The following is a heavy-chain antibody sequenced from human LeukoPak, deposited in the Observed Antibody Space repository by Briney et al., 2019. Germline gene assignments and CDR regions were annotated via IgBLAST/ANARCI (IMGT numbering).Heavy chain of an antibody. V-gene: IGHV3-23*01. CDR2: MSGSGGST. CDR3: AKVPVFSVTISEVVTDDAFDI. CDR1: GFTFSSYA. Sequence: PGGSLRLSCAASGFTFSSYAMSWVRQAPGKGLEWVSAMSGSGGSTYYADSVKGRFTISRDNSKNTVYLQMNSLRAEDTAVYYCAKVPVFSVTISEVVTDDAFDIWGQGTIVTVTS. D-gene: IGHD3-3*01. J-gene: IGHJ3*02.